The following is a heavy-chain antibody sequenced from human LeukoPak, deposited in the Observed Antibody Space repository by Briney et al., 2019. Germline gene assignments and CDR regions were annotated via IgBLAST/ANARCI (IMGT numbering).Heavy chain of an antibody. CDR3: ARGTHFWSGYYTWYYGMDV. CDR1: GFTVSSYY. Sequence: GVSLRLSFAASGFTVSSYYMSWVRQAPGKGLEWVSVSYSGGRTYYADSVKGRFTISRDNSKNTLYLQMNSLRAEDTAVYYCARGTHFWSGYYTWYYGMDVWGQGPTVTVSS. D-gene: IGHD3-3*02. J-gene: IGHJ6*02. CDR2: SYSGGRT. V-gene: IGHV3-53*01.